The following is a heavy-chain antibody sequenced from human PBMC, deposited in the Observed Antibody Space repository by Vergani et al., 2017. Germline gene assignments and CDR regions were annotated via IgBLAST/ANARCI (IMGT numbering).Heavy chain of an antibody. D-gene: IGHD2-2*01. V-gene: IGHV4-59*01. CDR1: GGSISSYY. CDR3: ARGGCSSTSCYYYYYYMDV. CDR2: IYYSGST. Sequence: QVQLQESGPGLVKPSETLSLTCTVSGGSISSYYWSWIRQPPGKGLEWIGYIYYSGSTNYNPSLKSRVTISVDTSKNQFSLKLSSVTAADTAVYYCARGGCSSTSCYYYYYYMDVWGKGTTVTVSS. J-gene: IGHJ6*03.